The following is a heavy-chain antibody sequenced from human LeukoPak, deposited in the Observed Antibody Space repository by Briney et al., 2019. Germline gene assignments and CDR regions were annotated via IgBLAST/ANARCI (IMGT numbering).Heavy chain of an antibody. CDR2: ISYDGSNK. J-gene: IGHJ4*02. CDR1: GFTFSSYA. V-gene: IGHV3-30-3*01. CDR3: ASWDIVVVTATYYFDY. D-gene: IGHD2-21*02. Sequence: GGSLRLSCGATGFTFSSYAMHWVRQAPGKGLEWVAVISYDGSNKYYADSVKGRFTISRDNSKNTLYLQMNSLRAEDTAVYYCASWDIVVVTATYYFDYWGQGTLVAVSS.